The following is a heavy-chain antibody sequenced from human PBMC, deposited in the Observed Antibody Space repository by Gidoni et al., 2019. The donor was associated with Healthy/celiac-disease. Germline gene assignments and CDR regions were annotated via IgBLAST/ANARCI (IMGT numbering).Heavy chain of an antibody. CDR2: IYPGDSDT. CDR1: GYSFTSYW. D-gene: IGHD4-17*01. CDR3: ARRGENMTTGQRKAFDI. Sequence: VQLVKSGAEVKKPGESLKISCKGSGYSFTSYWIGWVRQMPGKGLEWMGIIYPGDSDTRYSPSFQGQVTISADKSISTAYLQWSSLKASDTAMYYCARRGENMTTGQRKAFDIWGQGTMVTVSS. J-gene: IGHJ3*02. V-gene: IGHV5-51*01.